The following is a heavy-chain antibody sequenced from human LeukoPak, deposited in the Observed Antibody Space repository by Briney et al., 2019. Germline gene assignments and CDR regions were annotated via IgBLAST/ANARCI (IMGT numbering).Heavy chain of an antibody. D-gene: IGHD5-24*01. V-gene: IGHV4-59*01. Sequence: SETLSLTCSVSGGAMKRYYWNWIRQSPGKGLEWIGYIYHSGSTNYNASLKSRVTISVDTAKNQFSLKLTSVTAADTAVYYCARVGGMTTINNDAFDLWGQGTMVTVSS. CDR1: GGAMKRYY. J-gene: IGHJ3*01. CDR2: IYHSGST. CDR3: ARVGGMTTINNDAFDL.